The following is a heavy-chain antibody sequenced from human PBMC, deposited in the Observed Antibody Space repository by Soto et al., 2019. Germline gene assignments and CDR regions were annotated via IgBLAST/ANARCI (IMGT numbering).Heavy chain of an antibody. CDR3: AREPTIAAPPNWFDP. J-gene: IGHJ5*02. CDR2: TYFRSKWYN. Sequence: SQTLSLTCAISGDSVSSNTASWNWIRQSPSRGLEWLGRTYFRSKWYNDYAVSVKSRIIINPDTSNNQFSLQLNSVTPEDTAVYYCAREPTIAAPPNWFDPWGQGTLVTVSS. CDR1: GDSVSSNTAS. V-gene: IGHV6-1*01. D-gene: IGHD6-6*01.